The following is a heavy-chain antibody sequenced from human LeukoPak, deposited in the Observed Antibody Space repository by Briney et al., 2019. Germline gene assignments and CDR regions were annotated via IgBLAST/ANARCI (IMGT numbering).Heavy chain of an antibody. J-gene: IGHJ4*02. CDR1: GFTFRSYA. CDR3: ARVYFDSSGYLGNY. CDR2: ISGSGGST. Sequence: GGSLRLSCAASGFTFRSYAMGWVRQAPGKGLEWVSAISGSGGSTYYADSVKGRFTISRDNSKNTLYVQMNSLRAEDTAVYYCARVYFDSSGYLGNYWGQGTLVTVSS. V-gene: IGHV3-23*01. D-gene: IGHD3-22*01.